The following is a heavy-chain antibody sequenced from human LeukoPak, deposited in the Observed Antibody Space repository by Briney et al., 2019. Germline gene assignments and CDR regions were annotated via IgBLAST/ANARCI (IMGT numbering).Heavy chain of an antibody. Sequence: SETLSLTCTVSGGSISSSSYYWGWIRQPPGKRLEWIGSIYDSGSTYYNPSLKSRVTISVDTSKNQFSLKLSSVTAADTAVYYCARATYDFWSGHHYGMDVWGQGTTVTVSS. CDR2: IYDSGST. CDR1: GGSISSSSYY. V-gene: IGHV4-39*01. J-gene: IGHJ6*02. CDR3: ARATYDFWSGHHYGMDV. D-gene: IGHD3-3*01.